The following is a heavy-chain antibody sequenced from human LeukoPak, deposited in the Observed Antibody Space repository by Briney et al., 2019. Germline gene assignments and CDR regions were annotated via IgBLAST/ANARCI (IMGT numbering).Heavy chain of an antibody. Sequence: SETLSLTCAVYGGSFSGYYWSWIRQPPGKGLEWIGEINHSGSTNYNPPLKSRVTISVGTSKNQFSLKLSSVTAADTAVYYCAGSWELRPDDAFDIWGQGTMVTVSS. D-gene: IGHD1-26*01. CDR2: INHSGST. V-gene: IGHV4-34*01. J-gene: IGHJ3*02. CDR1: GGSFSGYY. CDR3: AGSWELRPDDAFDI.